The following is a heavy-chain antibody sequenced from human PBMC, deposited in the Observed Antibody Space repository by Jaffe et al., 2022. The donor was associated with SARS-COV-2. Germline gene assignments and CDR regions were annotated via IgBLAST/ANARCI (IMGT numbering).Heavy chain of an antibody. D-gene: IGHD2-15*01. CDR3: ARDTLAVSDPFDS. CDR2: INTKTGNP. J-gene: IGHJ4*02. Sequence: QVHLVQSGSELKKPGASVKISCKASGYTFTSHAINWVRQAPGRGLECMGWINTKTGNPMNAQGFTGRFVFSLDTSVSTAYLQISSLKADDTAVYFCARDTLAVSDPFDSWGQGTLVTVSS. V-gene: IGHV7-4-1*02. CDR1: GYTFTSHA.